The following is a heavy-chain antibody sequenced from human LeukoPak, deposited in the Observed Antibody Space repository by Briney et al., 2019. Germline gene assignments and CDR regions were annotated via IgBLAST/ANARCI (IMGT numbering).Heavy chain of an antibody. CDR2: IIPIFGTA. CDR3: ARGAFLKSSSWPYNWFDP. D-gene: IGHD6-13*01. V-gene: IGHV1-69*13. Sequence: GASVKVSCKASGGTFSSYAISWVRQAPGQGLEWMGGIIPIFGTANYAQKLQGRVTITADESTSTAYMELSSLRSEDTAVYYCARGAFLKSSSWPYNWFDPWGQGTLVTVSS. CDR1: GGTFSSYA. J-gene: IGHJ5*02.